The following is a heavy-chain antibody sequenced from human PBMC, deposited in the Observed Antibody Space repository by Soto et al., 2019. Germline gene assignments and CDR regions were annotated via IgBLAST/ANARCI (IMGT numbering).Heavy chain of an antibody. CDR1: CDTFASCG. Sequence: GASVKVSCKASCDTFASCGISWVRQSPEQGLEWMGWISAYNGNTNYAQKLQGRVTMTTDTSTSTAYMELRSLRSDDTAVYYCARHARLDNFPPIYGMDVWRQGTTVTVSS. D-gene: IGHD1-20*01. V-gene: IGHV1-18*04. J-gene: IGHJ6*02. CDR3: ARHARLDNFPPIYGMDV. CDR2: ISAYNGNT.